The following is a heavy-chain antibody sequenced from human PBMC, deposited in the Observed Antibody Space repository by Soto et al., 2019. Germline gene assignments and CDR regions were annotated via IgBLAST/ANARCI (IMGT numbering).Heavy chain of an antibody. D-gene: IGHD3-10*01. Sequence: SETLSLTCTVSGGSISSGDYYWSWIRQPPGKGLEWIGYIYYSGSTYYNPSLKSRVTISVDTSKNQFPLKLSSVTAADTAVDYWARERFPGSHTDYWGEGTLGTVAS. CDR2: IYYSGST. CDR1: GGSISSGDYY. CDR3: ARERFPGSHTDY. J-gene: IGHJ4*02. V-gene: IGHV4-30-4*01.